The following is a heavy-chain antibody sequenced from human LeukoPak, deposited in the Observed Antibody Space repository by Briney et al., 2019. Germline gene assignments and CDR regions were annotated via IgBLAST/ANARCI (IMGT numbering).Heavy chain of an antibody. CDR3: ARQPRSWFGDSKIPSNYYGMDV. CDR2: IYPGDSDT. J-gene: IGHJ6*02. V-gene: IGHV5-51*01. CDR1: GYSFTSYW. Sequence: GESLKISCKGSGYSFTSYWIGWVRQMPGKGLEWMGIIYPGDSDTRYSPSFQGQVTISADKSISTAYLQWSSLKASDTAMYYCARQPRSWFGDSKIPSNYYGMDVWGQGTTVTVSS. D-gene: IGHD3-10*01.